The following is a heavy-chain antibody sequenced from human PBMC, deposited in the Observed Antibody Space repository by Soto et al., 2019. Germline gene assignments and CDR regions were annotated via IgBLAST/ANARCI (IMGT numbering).Heavy chain of an antibody. CDR1: GFSLSTSVMR. D-gene: IGHD3-22*01. V-gene: IGHV2-70*04. CDR2: IDWDDDK. J-gene: IGHJ4*02. Sequence: SGPTLVNPTQTLTLTCTFSGFSLSTSVMRVSRLRQPPGKALDWLARIDWDDDKFYSTSLKTRLTISKDTSKNQVVLTMTNTDPVDTATYYCARLHPYYYDSSGYGMDYFDYWGQGTLGTVSS. CDR3: ARLHPYYYDSSGYGMDYFDY.